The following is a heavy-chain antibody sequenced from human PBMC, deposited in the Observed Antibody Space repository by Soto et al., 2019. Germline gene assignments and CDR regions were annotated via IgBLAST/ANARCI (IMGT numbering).Heavy chain of an antibody. CDR3: ARLRPLYSRSWREDYVDF. CDR1: GGSVYSCGYF. D-gene: IGHD6-13*01. J-gene: IGHJ4*02. V-gene: IGHV4-39*01. CDR2: TFHSGTI. Sequence: PSETLSLTCAVSGGSVYSCGYFWGWIRQPPGKGLEWIGSTFHSGTIDSNPSLKGRVTISVDTSKNQVSLKVRSVTAADTAMYYCARLRPLYSRSWREDYVDFWGQGTLVTVSS.